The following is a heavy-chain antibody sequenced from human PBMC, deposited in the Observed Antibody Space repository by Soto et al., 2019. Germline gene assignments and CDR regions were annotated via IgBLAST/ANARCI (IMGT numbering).Heavy chain of an antibody. J-gene: IGHJ6*02. Sequence: EVQLVESGGGLVQPGRSLRLSCAASGFTFEDHAMHWVRQAPVKGLEWVSGISWNSGSIGYVDSVKGRFTISRDNARNSLYLQMNSLRAEDAALYYCAKDKVGATSCKYYAMDVWGQGTTVTVSS. V-gene: IGHV3-9*01. CDR3: AKDKVGATSCKYYAMDV. D-gene: IGHD1-26*01. CDR1: GFTFEDHA. CDR2: ISWNSGSI.